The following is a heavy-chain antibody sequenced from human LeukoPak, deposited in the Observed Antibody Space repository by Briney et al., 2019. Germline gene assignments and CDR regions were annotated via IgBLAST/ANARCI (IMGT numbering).Heavy chain of an antibody. CDR2: MNPNSGDT. CDR3: ARGTGFTIVHY. V-gene: IGHV1-8*03. CDR1: GYTFTNYD. J-gene: IGHJ4*02. D-gene: IGHD3-3*01. Sequence: VASVKVSCKASGYTFTNYDVSWVRQATGQGLEWMGWMNPNSGDTGYAQKFQGRVTLTRNTSISTAYMELSSLRSEDTAVYYCARGTGFTIVHYWGQGTLVTVSS.